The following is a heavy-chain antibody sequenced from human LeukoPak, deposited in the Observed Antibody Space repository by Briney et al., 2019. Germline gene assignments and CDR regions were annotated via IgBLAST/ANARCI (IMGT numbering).Heavy chain of an antibody. Sequence: PGGSLRLSCAASGFTFSNYWMTWVRQAPGKGLEWVAHINQDGSEEHYMDSVKARFTISRDNAKNSLSLQMNSLRAEDTAMYYCVRDGGVSGYDLLDYWGRGTLVTVSS. V-gene: IGHV3-7*01. J-gene: IGHJ4*02. CDR1: GFTFSNYW. D-gene: IGHD5-12*01. CDR3: VRDGGVSGYDLLDY. CDR2: INQDGSEE.